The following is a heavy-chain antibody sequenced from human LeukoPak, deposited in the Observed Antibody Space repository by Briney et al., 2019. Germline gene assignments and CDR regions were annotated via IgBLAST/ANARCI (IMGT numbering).Heavy chain of an antibody. J-gene: IGHJ4*02. CDR2: ISGSGDST. CDR1: GFTFSNYA. V-gene: IGHV3-23*01. CDR3: ARRSGIAVAGAFDY. D-gene: IGHD6-19*01. Sequence: GGSLRLSCAASGFTFSNYAMRCVRQAPGKGLELVSGISGSGDSTYYADSVKGRFTISRDNSKNTPYLQMNSLRAEDTAVYYCARRSGIAVAGAFDYWGQGTLVTVSS.